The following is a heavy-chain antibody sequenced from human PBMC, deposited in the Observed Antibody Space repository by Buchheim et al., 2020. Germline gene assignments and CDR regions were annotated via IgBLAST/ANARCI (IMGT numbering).Heavy chain of an antibody. CDR3: AKDRSDIVLVPAAMGDYYYYGMDV. CDR1: GFTFSSYA. CDR2: INYDGSEK. J-gene: IGHJ6*02. V-gene: IGHV3-7*04. D-gene: IGHD2-2*01. Sequence: VQLVESGGGVVQPGGSLRLSCAASGFTFSSYAMNWVRQAPGKGLEWVADINYDGSEKNYVGSVKGRFTISRDNSKNSLFLQMNSLRAEDTAVYYCAKDRSDIVLVPAAMGDYYYYGMDVWGQGTT.